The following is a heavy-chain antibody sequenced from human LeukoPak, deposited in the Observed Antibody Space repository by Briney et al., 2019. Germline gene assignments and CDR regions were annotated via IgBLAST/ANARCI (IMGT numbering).Heavy chain of an antibody. CDR3: AKATGFPTGWFDS. V-gene: IGHV3-7*03. D-gene: IGHD4-4*01. CDR1: GFTFSSYW. CDR2: IKQDGSEK. Sequence: GGSLRLSCAACGFTFSSYWMTWVRQAPGKGMEWVANIKQDGSEKYYVDSVKGRFTISRDNVKDSLSLQMNSLRAEDTAVYYCAKATGFPTGWFDSWGQGTLVTVPS. J-gene: IGHJ5*01.